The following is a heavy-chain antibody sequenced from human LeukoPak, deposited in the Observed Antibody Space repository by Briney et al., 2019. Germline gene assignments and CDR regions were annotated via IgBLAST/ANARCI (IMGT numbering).Heavy chain of an antibody. Sequence: GGSLRLSCAASGFTFSSYWMSWVRQAPGKGLEWVANIKQDGSEKYYVDSVKGRFTISRDNAKNSLHLQMNSLRAEDTAVYYCARDPVVGATDYWGQGTLVTVSS. J-gene: IGHJ4*02. CDR1: GFTFSSYW. D-gene: IGHD1-26*01. V-gene: IGHV3-7*01. CDR3: ARDPVVGATDY. CDR2: IKQDGSEK.